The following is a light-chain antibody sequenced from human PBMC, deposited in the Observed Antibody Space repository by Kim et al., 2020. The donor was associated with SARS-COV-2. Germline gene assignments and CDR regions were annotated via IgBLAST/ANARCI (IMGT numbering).Light chain of an antibody. CDR1: QSIGSGY. V-gene: IGKV3-20*01. CDR2: ETS. Sequence: SRGQRATLSCRASQSIGSGYIAWYQQRPGQAPRVLMYETSTRAIDIPDRFSGSGSGTDFTLIINRLEPEDFAVYYCQQYDSSPFTFGGGTKVDIK. J-gene: IGKJ4*01. CDR3: QQYDSSPFT.